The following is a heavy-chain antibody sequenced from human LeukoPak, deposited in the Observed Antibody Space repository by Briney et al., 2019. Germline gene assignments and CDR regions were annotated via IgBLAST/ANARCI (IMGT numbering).Heavy chain of an antibody. CDR1: GFTFSSYW. V-gene: IGHV3-74*01. Sequence: GGSLRLSCAASGFTFSSYWMHWVRQAPGKGLVWVSRINSDGSSTSYADSVKGRFTISRDNAKNTLYLQMNSLRAEDTAVYCCARGGKSFGELFYYFDYWGQGTLVTVSS. D-gene: IGHD3-10*01. CDR2: INSDGSST. CDR3: ARGGKSFGELFYYFDY. J-gene: IGHJ4*02.